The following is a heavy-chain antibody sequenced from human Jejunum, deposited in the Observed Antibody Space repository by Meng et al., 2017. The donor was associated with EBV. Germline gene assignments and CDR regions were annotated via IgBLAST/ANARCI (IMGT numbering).Heavy chain of an antibody. CDR2: INPNSGGA. CDR1: AYTFAGYY. Sequence: VLYGAELKQPVASLKGPWKASAYTFAGYYMHWVRQAPGQGLEWMGRINPNSGGANYAQKFQGRVTMTRDTSISTAYMELSSLRSDDTAVYYCAREGLVGDLRYFDLWGRGTLVTVSS. J-gene: IGHJ2*01. D-gene: IGHD3-16*01. V-gene: IGHV1-2*06. CDR3: AREGLVGDLRYFDL.